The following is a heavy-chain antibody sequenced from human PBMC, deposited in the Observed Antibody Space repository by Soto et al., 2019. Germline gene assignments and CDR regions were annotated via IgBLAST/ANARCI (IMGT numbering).Heavy chain of an antibody. CDR1: GFTFSSYG. CDR2: IWFDGSNK. J-gene: IGHJ4*01. D-gene: IGHD2-15*01. V-gene: IGHV3-33*01. CDR3: ARAVGPFDY. Sequence: QVQLVESGGGVVQPGRSLRLSCAASGFTFSSYGMHWVRQAPGKGLDWVAVIWFDGSNKYYADSVKGRFTISRDNSKNTLYLQMNSRRAEDTALYYCARAVGPFDYWGHGTLVTVSS.